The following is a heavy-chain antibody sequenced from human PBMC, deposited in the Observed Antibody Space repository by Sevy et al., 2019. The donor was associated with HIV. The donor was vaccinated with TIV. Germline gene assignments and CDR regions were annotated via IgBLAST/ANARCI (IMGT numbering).Heavy chain of an antibody. CDR2: IYYNGHI. D-gene: IGHD1-26*01. Sequence: SETLSLTCIVSGGSITSLYWNWIRQPPGKGLEWIANIYYNGHINYNPSLKSRVTLSLDTSKNQFSLRLSSVTAADTAMYYCAGENAWGRGYSRGQGTLVTVSS. CDR3: AGENAWGRGYS. V-gene: IGHV4-59*08. J-gene: IGHJ5*01. CDR1: GGSITSLY.